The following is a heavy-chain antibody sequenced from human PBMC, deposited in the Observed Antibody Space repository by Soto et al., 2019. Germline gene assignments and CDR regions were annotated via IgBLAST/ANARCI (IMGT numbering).Heavy chain of an antibody. CDR1: GFTFYTYG. V-gene: IGHV3-33*06. J-gene: IGHJ4*02. CDR3: GKERRGSGWFVSSY. CDR2: IWYDGGTK. D-gene: IGHD6-19*01. Sequence: PGGSLRLSCAASGFTFYTYGMHWVRQVPGKGLQWVAIIWYDGGTKYYADSVRGRFTVSRDNSKNTLYLQMNSLRADDTGVYYCGKERRGSGWFVSSYWGQGILVTVS.